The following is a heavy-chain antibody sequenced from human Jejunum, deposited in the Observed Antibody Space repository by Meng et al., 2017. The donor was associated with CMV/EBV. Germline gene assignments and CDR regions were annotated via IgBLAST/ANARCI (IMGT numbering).Heavy chain of an antibody. CDR1: GGSISSSNW. D-gene: IGHD6-19*01. J-gene: IGHJ4*02. V-gene: IGHV4-4*02. Sequence: QGRVAESGPGLGKPSGTLSLPCAVSGGSISSSNWWRWVRQPPGKGLEWIGEIYHSGSTNYNPSLKSRVTISVDKSKNQFSLKLSSVTAADTAVYYCASFPPPGKQWLVTDYWGQGTLVTVSS. CDR3: ASFPPPGKQWLVTDY. CDR2: IYHSGST.